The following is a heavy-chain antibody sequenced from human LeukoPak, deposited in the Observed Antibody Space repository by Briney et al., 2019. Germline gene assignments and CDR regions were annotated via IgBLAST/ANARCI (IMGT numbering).Heavy chain of an antibody. V-gene: IGHV6-1*01. J-gene: IGHJ5*02. CDR1: GDSVTSNSVT. D-gene: IGHD2-2*01. CDR2: TYYRSTWYN. Sequence: SQTLSLTCAISGDSVTSNSVTWNWIRQSPSRGLEWLGRTYYRSTWYNDYAVSVRGRITVNPDTSKNQFSLHLNSVTPEDTAVYYCARRLTQYDCFDPWGQGILVTVSS. CDR3: ARRLTQYDCFDP.